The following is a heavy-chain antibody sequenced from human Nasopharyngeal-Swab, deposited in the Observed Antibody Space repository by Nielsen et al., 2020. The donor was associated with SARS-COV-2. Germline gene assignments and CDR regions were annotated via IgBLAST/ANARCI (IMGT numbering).Heavy chain of an antibody. Sequence: GGSLRLSCAASGFTFSGYWMYWVRQDPGKGLVLVSRIYNDGSVTTYADSAKGRFTISRDNAKNTVYLQMNSLRAEDTAVYYCARADLLLGGSLDIWGQGTTVTVSS. CDR1: GFTFSGYW. CDR2: IYNDGSVT. J-gene: IGHJ3*02. CDR3: ARADLLLGGSLDI. D-gene: IGHD1-26*01. V-gene: IGHV3-74*03.